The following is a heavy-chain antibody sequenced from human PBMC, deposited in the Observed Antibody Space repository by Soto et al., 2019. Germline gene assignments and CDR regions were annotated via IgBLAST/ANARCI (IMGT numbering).Heavy chain of an antibody. J-gene: IGHJ6*02. V-gene: IGHV3-74*01. CDR2: INSDGSST. Sequence: PGGSLRLSCAASGFTFSSYWMHWVRQAPGKGLVWVSRINSDGSSTSYADSVKGRFTISRDNAKNTLYLQMNSLRAEDTAVYYCAKDLTIGAARAYYYYYGMDVWGQGTTVTVSS. CDR1: GFTFSSYW. CDR3: AKDLTIGAARAYYYYYGMDV. D-gene: IGHD6-6*01.